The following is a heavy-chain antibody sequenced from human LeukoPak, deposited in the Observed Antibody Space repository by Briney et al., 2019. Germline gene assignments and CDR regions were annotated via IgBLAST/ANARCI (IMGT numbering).Heavy chain of an antibody. D-gene: IGHD5-24*01. CDR2: MNPNSGNT. J-gene: IGHJ5*02. CDR3: ARGMVATMGDWFDP. CDR1: GYTFTSDD. V-gene: IGHV1-8*03. Sequence: ASVKVSCKASGYTFTSDDINWVRQATGQGLEWMGWMNPNSGNTGYAQKFQGRVTITRNTSISTAYMELSSLRSEDTAVYYCARGMVATMGDWFDPWGQGTLVTVSS.